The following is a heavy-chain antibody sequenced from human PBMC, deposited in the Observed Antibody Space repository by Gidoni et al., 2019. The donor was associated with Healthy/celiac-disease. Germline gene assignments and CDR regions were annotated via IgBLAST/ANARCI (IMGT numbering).Heavy chain of an antibody. CDR1: GFTFSSYA. V-gene: IGHV3-23*01. Sequence: EVQLLESGGGLVQPGGSLRLSCAASGFTFSSYAMSWVRQAPGKGLEGGSAISGSGGSTYYADSVKGRFTISRDNSKNTLYLQMNSLRAEDTAVYYCAKALFPSIVVDAFDIWGQGTMVTVSS. D-gene: IGHD2-21*01. CDR3: AKALFPSIVVDAFDI. CDR2: ISGSGGST. J-gene: IGHJ3*02.